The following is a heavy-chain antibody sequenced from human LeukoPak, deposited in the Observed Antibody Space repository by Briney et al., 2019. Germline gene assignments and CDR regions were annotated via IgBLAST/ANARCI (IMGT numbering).Heavy chain of an antibody. D-gene: IGHD1-26*01. CDR2: ISSGGGII. CDR1: GFTFSDHY. V-gene: IGHV3-23*01. Sequence: GGSLRLSCATSGFTFSDHYMTWIRQAPGKGLEWVSTISSGGGIIYYVDSVKGRFTISRDNSKNTLYLQMDSLRAEDTAVYYCAKHRNSGRYPYFDYWGQGTLVTVSS. CDR3: AKHRNSGRYPYFDY. J-gene: IGHJ4*02.